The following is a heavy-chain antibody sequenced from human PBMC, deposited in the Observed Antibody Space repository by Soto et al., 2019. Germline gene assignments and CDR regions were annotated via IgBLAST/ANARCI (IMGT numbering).Heavy chain of an antibody. D-gene: IGHD2-15*01. CDR3: ARERGGYCSGGSCYLDY. CDR2: INHSGST. J-gene: IGHJ4*02. V-gene: IGHV4-34*01. Sequence: SETLSLTCAVYGGSFSGYYWSWIRQPPGKGLEWIGEINHSGSTNYNPSLKSRVTISVDKSKNQFSLKLSSVTAADTAVYYCARERGGYCSGGSCYLDYWGQGTLVTVSS. CDR1: GGSFSGYY.